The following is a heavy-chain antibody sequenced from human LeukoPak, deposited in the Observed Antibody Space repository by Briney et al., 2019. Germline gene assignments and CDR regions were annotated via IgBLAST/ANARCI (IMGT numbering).Heavy chain of an antibody. CDR3: AREDGDAFDI. CDR2: IGSSGGSR. D-gene: IGHD5-24*01. Sequence: GGSLRLSCAASGFTFSSYEMDWVRRAPGKGLEWVSYIGSSGGSRYYADSVTGRFTSSRDNAKNSLYLQMNSLRVEDTAVYYCAREDGDAFDIWGQGTVVSVSS. J-gene: IGHJ3*02. V-gene: IGHV3-48*03. CDR1: GFTFSSYE.